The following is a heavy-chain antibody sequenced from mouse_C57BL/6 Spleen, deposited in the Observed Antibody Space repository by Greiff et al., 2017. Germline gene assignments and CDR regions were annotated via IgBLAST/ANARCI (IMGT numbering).Heavy chain of an antibody. CDR1: GYTFTSYW. CDR2: IDPSDSYT. CDR3: ARCWDGYFYFDY. J-gene: IGHJ2*01. Sequence: QVQLQQPGAELVMPGASVKLSCKASGYTFTSYWMHWVKQRPGQGLEWIGEIDPSDSYTNYNQKFKGKSTLTVDKSSSTAYMQLSSLTSEDSAVYYCARCWDGYFYFDYWGQGTTLTVSS. D-gene: IGHD2-3*01. V-gene: IGHV1-69*01.